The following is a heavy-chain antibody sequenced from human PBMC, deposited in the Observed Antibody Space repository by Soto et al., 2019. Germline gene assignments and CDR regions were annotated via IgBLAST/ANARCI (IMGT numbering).Heavy chain of an antibody. Sequence: SETLSLTCTVSGGSISSYYWSWIRQPPGKGLEWIGYIYYSGSTNYNPSLKSRVTISVDTSKNQFSLKLSSVTAADTAVYYCARSVRSLPEGLDYWGQGTLVTVSS. CDR1: GGSISSYY. V-gene: IGHV4-59*08. J-gene: IGHJ4*02. CDR2: IYYSGST. CDR3: ARSVRSLPEGLDY.